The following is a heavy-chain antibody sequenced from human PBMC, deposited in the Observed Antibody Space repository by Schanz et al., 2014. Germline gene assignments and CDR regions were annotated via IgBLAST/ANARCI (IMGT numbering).Heavy chain of an antibody. D-gene: IGHD1-7*01. CDR2: IWFDGSNK. Sequence: QVQLVESGGGVVQPGRSLRLSCAASGFTFSRCGMHWVRQTPAKGLEWVAIIWFDGSNKYYADSVKGRFTISRDNSRNTLFLQMNSLRAEDTAVYYCVKDLGTATREGWAFASWGQGILVTVSS. J-gene: IGHJ4*02. CDR1: GFTFSRCG. V-gene: IGHV3-33*02. CDR3: VKDLGTATREGWAFAS.